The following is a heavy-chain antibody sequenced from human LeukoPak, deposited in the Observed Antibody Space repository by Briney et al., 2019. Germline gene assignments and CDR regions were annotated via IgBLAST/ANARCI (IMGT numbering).Heavy chain of an antibody. D-gene: IGHD2-15*01. CDR1: GYSISSGYY. V-gene: IGHV4-38-2*02. CDR2: IYHSGST. Sequence: SETLSLTCTVSGYSISSGYYWGWIRQPPGKGLEWIGSIYHSGSTYYNPSLKSRVTISVDASKNQFSLKLSSVTAADTAVYYCAREGRYCSGGSCSPNKNWFDPWGQGTLVTVSS. J-gene: IGHJ5*02. CDR3: AREGRYCSGGSCSPNKNWFDP.